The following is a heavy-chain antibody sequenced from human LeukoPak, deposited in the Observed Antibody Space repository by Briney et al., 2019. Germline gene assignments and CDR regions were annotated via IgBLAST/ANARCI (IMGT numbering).Heavy chain of an antibody. J-gene: IGHJ4*02. D-gene: IGHD6-13*01. CDR1: GFTFSTYS. V-gene: IGHV3-21*01. Sequence: GGSLRLSCAASGFTFSTYSMNWVRQAPGKGLEWVSSIGGSSRSIYYADSLKGRFTISRDNSKNTLYLQMNSLRAEDTAVYYCAKAQTSTAAAGAPIYYWGQGTLVTVSS. CDR3: AKAQTSTAAAGAPIYY. CDR2: IGGSSRSI.